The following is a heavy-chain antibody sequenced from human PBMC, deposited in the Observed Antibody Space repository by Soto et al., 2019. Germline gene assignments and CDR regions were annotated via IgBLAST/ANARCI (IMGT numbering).Heavy chain of an antibody. CDR2: INYSGST. V-gene: IGHV4-31*03. CDR1: GGSISSGGYY. J-gene: IGHJ4*02. CDR3: ARGHRYYDSSGKRGFDY. D-gene: IGHD3-22*01. Sequence: PSETLSLTCTLSGGSISSGGYYWSWIRQDPGQGLEWIGDINYSGSTNYTPSLKSRVTISVDTSKNQFSLKLSSVTAADTAVYYCARGHRYYDSSGKRGFDYWGQGTLVTVSS.